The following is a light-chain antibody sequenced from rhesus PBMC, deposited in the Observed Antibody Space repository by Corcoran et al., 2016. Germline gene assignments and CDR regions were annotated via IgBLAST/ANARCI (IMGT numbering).Light chain of an antibody. J-gene: IGKJ4*01. V-gene: IGKV2-104*02. CDR3: MQALEFPPT. CDR2: EVS. CDR1: QSLLASEDGNTY. Sequence: DIVMTQTPLSLPVTPGEPASMSCRSSQSLLASEDGNTYLDWYLQKPGQSPQRLVYEVSNRACGVPARVRGSGSDTDFTLKISRVEAEDIGVYYCMQALEFPPTFGVGTKVEIE.